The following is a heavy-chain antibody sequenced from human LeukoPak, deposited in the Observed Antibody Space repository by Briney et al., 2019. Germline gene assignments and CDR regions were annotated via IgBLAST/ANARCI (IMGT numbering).Heavy chain of an antibody. CDR1: GGIFSSYA. CDR2: IIPIFGTA. Sequence: ASVKVSCKASGGIFSSYAISWVRQAPGQGLEWMGGIIPIFGTANYAQKFQGRVTITTDESTSTAYMELSSLRSEDTAVYYCARARGGGYSYGYFDYWGQGTLVTVSS. J-gene: IGHJ4*02. CDR3: ARARGGGYSYGYFDY. D-gene: IGHD5-18*01. V-gene: IGHV1-69*05.